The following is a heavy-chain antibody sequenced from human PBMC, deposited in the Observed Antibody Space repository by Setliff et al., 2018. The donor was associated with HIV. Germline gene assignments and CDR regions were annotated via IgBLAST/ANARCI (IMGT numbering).Heavy chain of an antibody. CDR2: ISGSGGSP. D-gene: IGHD3-3*01. CDR3: ARDVSWRVRTYIDY. J-gene: IGHJ4*02. Sequence: GGSLRLSCAASGFSFSSHAMNWVRQAPGKGLEWVSSISGSGGSPYYADSVKGRFTISRDNAKNSLYLQMNSLTAEDTAVYYCARDVSWRVRTYIDYWGQGALVTAPQ. CDR1: GFSFSSHA. V-gene: IGHV3-23*01.